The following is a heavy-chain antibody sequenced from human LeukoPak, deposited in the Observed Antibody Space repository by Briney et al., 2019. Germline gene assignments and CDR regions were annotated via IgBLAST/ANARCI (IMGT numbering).Heavy chain of an antibody. CDR2: IYTSGST. D-gene: IGHD6-6*01. V-gene: IGHV4-61*02. Sequence: SETLSLTCTVSGGSISSGSYYWSWIRQLAGKGLEWIGRIYTSGSTNYNPSLKSRVTISVDTSKNQFSLKLSSVTAADTAVYYCARGEYSSSSDSGYWGQGTLVTVSS. CDR1: GGSISSGSYY. J-gene: IGHJ4*02. CDR3: ARGEYSSSSDSGY.